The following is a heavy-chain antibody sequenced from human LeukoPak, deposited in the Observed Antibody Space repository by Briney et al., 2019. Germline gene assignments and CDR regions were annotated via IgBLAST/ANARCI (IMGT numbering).Heavy chain of an antibody. CDR1: GGTFSSYA. CDR2: IIPIFGTA. J-gene: IGHJ4*02. CDR3: ARGGVNGDYVNYFDY. V-gene: IGHV1-69*06. D-gene: IGHD4-17*01. Sequence: GASAKVSCKASGGTFSSYAISWVRQAPRQGLEWMGGIIPIFGTANYAQKFQGRVTITADKSTSTAYMELRSLRSDDTAVYYCARGGVNGDYVNYFDYWGQGALVTVSS.